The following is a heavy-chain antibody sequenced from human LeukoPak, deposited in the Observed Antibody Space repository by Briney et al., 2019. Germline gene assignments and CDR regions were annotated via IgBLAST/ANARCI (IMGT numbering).Heavy chain of an antibody. V-gene: IGHV3-48*03. Sequence: GGSLRLSCAASGFTFSSYEMNWVRQAPGKGLEWVSYISSSGSTIYYADSVKGRFTISRDNAKNSLYLQMNSLRAEDTAVYYCAREGGYYDSSVPDAFDIWGQGTMVTVSS. J-gene: IGHJ3*02. D-gene: IGHD3-22*01. CDR1: GFTFSSYE. CDR2: ISSSGSTI. CDR3: AREGGYYDSSVPDAFDI.